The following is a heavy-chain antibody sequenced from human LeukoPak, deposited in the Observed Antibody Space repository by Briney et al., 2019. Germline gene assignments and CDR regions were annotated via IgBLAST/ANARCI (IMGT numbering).Heavy chain of an antibody. J-gene: IGHJ4*02. CDR3: ARVRTYYYDSSGYTLDY. Sequence: SCKASGYTFIGYYMHWVRQAPGKGLEWVAVISYDGSNKYYADSVKGRFTISRDNSKNTLYLQMNSLRAEDTAVYYCARVRTYYYDSSGYTLDYWGQGTLVTVSS. CDR2: ISYDGSNK. D-gene: IGHD3-22*01. CDR1: GYTFIGYY. V-gene: IGHV3-30*19.